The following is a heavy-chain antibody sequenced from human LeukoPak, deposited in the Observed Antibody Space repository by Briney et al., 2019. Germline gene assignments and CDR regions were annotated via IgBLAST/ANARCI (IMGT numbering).Heavy chain of an antibody. J-gene: IGHJ4*02. Sequence: PSETLSLTCAVYGGSFSGYYWSWIRQPPGKGLEWIGEINHSGSTNYNPSLKSRVTISVDTSKNQLSLKLSSVTAADTAVYYCARGDYGDYWIDYWGQGTLVTVSS. D-gene: IGHD4-17*01. CDR1: GGSFSGYY. V-gene: IGHV4-34*01. CDR3: ARGDYGDYWIDY. CDR2: INHSGST.